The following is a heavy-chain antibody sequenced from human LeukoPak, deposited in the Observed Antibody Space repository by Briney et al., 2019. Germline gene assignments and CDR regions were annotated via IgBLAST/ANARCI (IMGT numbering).Heavy chain of an antibody. CDR1: GGSISSSSYY. D-gene: IGHD2-2*01. CDR2: VYYSGRT. Sequence: NPSETLSLTCTVSGGSISSSSYYWGWIRQPPGKGLEWIGNVYYSGRTNYNPSLKSRVTISVDTSKNQFSLKLSSVTAADTAVYYCAREGATSHYAYFDYWGQGTLVTVSS. V-gene: IGHV4-39*07. CDR3: AREGATSHYAYFDY. J-gene: IGHJ4*02.